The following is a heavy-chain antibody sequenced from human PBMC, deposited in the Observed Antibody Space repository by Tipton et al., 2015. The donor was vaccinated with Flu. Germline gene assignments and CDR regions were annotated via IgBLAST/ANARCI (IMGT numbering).Heavy chain of an antibody. CDR3: ARGGHYYDSSGYYSLGY. CDR2: INHSGST. Sequence: TLSLTCAVYGGSFSGYYWSWIRQPPGKGLEWIGEINHSGSTNYNPSLKSRVTISVDTSKNQFSLKLSSVTAADTAVYYCARGGHYYDSSGYYSLGYWGQGTLVTVSS. J-gene: IGHJ4*02. V-gene: IGHV4-34*01. CDR1: GGSFSGYY. D-gene: IGHD3-22*01.